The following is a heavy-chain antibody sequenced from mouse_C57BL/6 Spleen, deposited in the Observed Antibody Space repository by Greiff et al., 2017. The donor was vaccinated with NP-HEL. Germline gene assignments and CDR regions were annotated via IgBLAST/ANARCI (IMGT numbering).Heavy chain of an antibody. V-gene: IGHV1-64*01. CDR1: GYTFTSYW. Sequence: QVQLQQSGAELVKPGASVKLSCKASGYTFTSYWMHWVKQRPGQGLEWIGMIHPNSGSTNYNEKFKSKATLTVDKSSSTAYMQLSSLTSEDSAVYYCARLRDGAMDYWGQGTSVTVSS. J-gene: IGHJ4*01. CDR3: ARLRDGAMDY. CDR2: IHPNSGST. D-gene: IGHD2-3*01.